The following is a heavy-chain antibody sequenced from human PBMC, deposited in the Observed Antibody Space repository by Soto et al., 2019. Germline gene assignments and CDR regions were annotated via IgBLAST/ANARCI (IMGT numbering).Heavy chain of an antibody. CDR3: ARDDVLCDGGRCYGVPLDV. V-gene: IGHV3-66*01. J-gene: IGHJ6*04. CDR2: IQSGGPT. D-gene: IGHD2-15*01. CDR1: GFTVSSKY. Sequence: EVHLVESGGGLVQPGGSLRLSCAASGFTVSSKYMSWVRQAPGKGLEWVALIQSGGPTYYADSVKGRFTITRNTYENKLHFQMDSLRAEDTAVYYCARDDVLCDGGRCYGVPLDVWCKGTSVTVSS.